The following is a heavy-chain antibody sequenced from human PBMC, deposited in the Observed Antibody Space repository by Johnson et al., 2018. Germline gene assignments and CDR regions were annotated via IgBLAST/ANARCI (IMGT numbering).Heavy chain of an antibody. CDR1: GFTFDDYA. CDR3: ASWEYYYDSSGYYYTSAFDI. Sequence: QLVESGGGLVQPGRSLRLSCAASGFTFDDYAMYWVRQAPGKGLEWVSSISSSSSYIYYADSVKGRFTISRDNAKNSLYLQMNSSRAEDTAVYYCASWEYYYDSSGYYYTSAFDIWGQGTMVTVSS. D-gene: IGHD3-22*01. V-gene: IGHV3-48*01. CDR2: ISSSSSYI. J-gene: IGHJ3*02.